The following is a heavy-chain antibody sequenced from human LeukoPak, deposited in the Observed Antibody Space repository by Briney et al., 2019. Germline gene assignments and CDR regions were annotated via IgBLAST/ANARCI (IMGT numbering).Heavy chain of an antibody. D-gene: IGHD6-19*01. J-gene: IGHJ4*02. V-gene: IGHV3-30*02. Sequence: PGGSLRLSCAASGFTFSSYGVHWVRQAPGKGLEWVAFIRYDGSNKYYADSVKGRFTISRDNSKNTLYLQMNSLRAEDTAVYYCAKDGAEGYGSGWYYFDYWGQGTLVTVSS. CDR2: IRYDGSNK. CDR1: GFTFSSYG. CDR3: AKDGAEGYGSGWYYFDY.